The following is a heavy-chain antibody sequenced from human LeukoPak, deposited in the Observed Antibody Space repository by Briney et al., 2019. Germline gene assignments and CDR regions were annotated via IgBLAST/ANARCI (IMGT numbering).Heavy chain of an antibody. D-gene: IGHD3-10*01. V-gene: IGHV1-2*02. J-gene: IGHJ4*02. CDR2: INPNSGGT. CDR3: ARDGGTARGVISE. CDR1: GFTFSSYG. Sequence: GGSLRLSCAACGFTFSSYGMHWVRQAPGQGLEWMGWINPNSGGTNYAQKFQGRVTMTRDTSISTAYMEMSSLIPDDTAVYYCARDGGTARGVISEWGQGTLVTVSS.